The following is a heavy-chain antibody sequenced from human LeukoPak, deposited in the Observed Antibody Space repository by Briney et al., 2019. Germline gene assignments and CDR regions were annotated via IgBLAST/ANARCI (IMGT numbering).Heavy chain of an antibody. CDR3: AKGRSGYLVDY. Sequence: PGGSLRPSCAASGFTFDDYAMHWVRQAPGKGLEWVSGISWNSGSIGYADSVKGRFTISRDNAKNSLYLQMNSLRAEDTALYYCAKGRSGYLVDYWGQGTPVTVSS. D-gene: IGHD3-22*01. J-gene: IGHJ4*02. CDR2: ISWNSGSI. V-gene: IGHV3-9*01. CDR1: GFTFDDYA.